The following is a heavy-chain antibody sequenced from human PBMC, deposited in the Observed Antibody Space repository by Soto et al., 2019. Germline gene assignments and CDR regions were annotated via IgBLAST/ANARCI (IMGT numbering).Heavy chain of an antibody. V-gene: IGHV4-30-4*01. CDR2: IYYSGST. CDR1: GGSISSGDYY. D-gene: IGHD2-21*02. CDR3: AREVTGGDYYYCYGMDV. Sequence: QVQLQESGPGLVKPSQTLSLTCTVSGGSISSGDYYWSWNRQPPGKGLEWIGYIYYSGSTYYNPSLKSRVTISVETSKNQFSLKLSSVTAADTAVYYCAREVTGGDYYYCYGMDVWGQGTTVTVSS. J-gene: IGHJ6*02.